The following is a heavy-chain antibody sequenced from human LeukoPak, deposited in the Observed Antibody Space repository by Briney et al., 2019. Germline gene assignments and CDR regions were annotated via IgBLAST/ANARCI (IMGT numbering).Heavy chain of an antibody. CDR2: TRNKANSYTT. Sequence: GGSLRVSCAASGFTFSDHYMDWVRQAPGKGLEWVGRTRNKANSYTTEYAASVKGRFTISRDDSKNSLYLQMNSLKAEDTAVYYCVREYQLLGYYYYYMDVWGKGTTVTVSS. J-gene: IGHJ6*03. CDR3: VREYQLLGYYYYYMDV. D-gene: IGHD2-2*01. V-gene: IGHV3-72*01. CDR1: GFTFSDHY.